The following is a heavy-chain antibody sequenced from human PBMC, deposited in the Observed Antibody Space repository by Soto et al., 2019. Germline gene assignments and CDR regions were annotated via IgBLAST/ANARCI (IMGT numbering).Heavy chain of an antibody. J-gene: IGHJ4*02. CDR1: GGSISSYY. CDR2: IYYSGST. V-gene: IGHV4-59*08. CDR3: ARQGRFANDY. Sequence: SETLSLTCTVSGGSISSYYWSWIRQPPGKGLEWIGYIYYSGSTNYNPSLKSRVTISVDTSKNQFSLKLSSVTAADTAVYYCARQGRFANDYWGQGTLVTVSS. D-gene: IGHD2-21*01.